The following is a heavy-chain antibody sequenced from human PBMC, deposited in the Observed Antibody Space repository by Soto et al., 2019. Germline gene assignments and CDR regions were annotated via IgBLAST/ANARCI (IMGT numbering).Heavy chain of an antibody. CDR3: ARSDLEHIMVRGVITTYYYYGMDV. J-gene: IGHJ6*02. CDR1: GDSISSYY. V-gene: IGHV4-59*08. D-gene: IGHD3-10*01. CDR2: IHYSGST. Sequence: SETLSLTCTASGDSISSYYWSWIRQPPGKGLEWIGYIHYSGSTNYNPSLKSRVTISVDTSKNQFSLRLSSVTAADTAVYYCARSDLEHIMVRGVITTYYYYGMDVWGQGTTVAVSS.